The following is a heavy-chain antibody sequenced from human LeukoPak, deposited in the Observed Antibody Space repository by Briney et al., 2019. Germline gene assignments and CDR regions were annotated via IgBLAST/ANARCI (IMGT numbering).Heavy chain of an antibody. Sequence: PGGSLRLSCAASGFTFSTYAMTWVRQAPGKGLEWVSSISGSGAGKFSAAPVKGRFTTSRDNSKNTLYVQMNSLRAEDTAVYYCAKAAYGDYAGAFDIWGQGTMVIVSS. J-gene: IGHJ3*02. V-gene: IGHV3-23*01. CDR3: AKAAYGDYAGAFDI. CDR1: GFTFSTYA. CDR2: ISGSGAGK. D-gene: IGHD4-17*01.